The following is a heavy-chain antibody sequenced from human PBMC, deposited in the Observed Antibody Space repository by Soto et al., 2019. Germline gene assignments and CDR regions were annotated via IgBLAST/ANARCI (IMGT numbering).Heavy chain of an antibody. Sequence: QVQLVHSGAEVKNPGASVKVSCKASGYTLTRYGIGWGRQAPGQGLEWMGWINTYNGNTNYAQNVQGRVTLTTDTSTSTAYMELRSLRSNDTAIYYCAMVDVYVTPSPQDVWGQGTTVIVSS. J-gene: IGHJ6*02. D-gene: IGHD3-16*01. CDR1: GYTLTRYG. V-gene: IGHV1-18*01. CDR3: AMVDVYVTPSPQDV. CDR2: INTYNGNT.